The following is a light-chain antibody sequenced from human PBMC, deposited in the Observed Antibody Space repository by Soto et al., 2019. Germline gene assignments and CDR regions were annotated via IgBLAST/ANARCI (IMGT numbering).Light chain of an antibody. CDR3: QQVNSYPRT. J-gene: IGKJ2*01. CDR1: QSVNSNY. V-gene: IGKV3-20*01. CDR2: GAS. Sequence: EIVLTQSPGTLSLSPGERATLSCRASQSVNSNYLAWYQQKPGQAPRPLIYGASSWATGIPDRFSGSGSGTDFTLTISSLQPEDFATYYCQQVNSYPRTFGQGTKVDIK.